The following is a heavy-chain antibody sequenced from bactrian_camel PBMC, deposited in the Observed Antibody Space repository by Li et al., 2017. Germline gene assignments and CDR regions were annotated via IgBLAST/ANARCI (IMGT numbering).Heavy chain of an antibody. Sequence: QLVESGGGSAQPGGSLTLSCEFSEYTYSSNCMTWFRQAPGKEREGVAATYQGGTRTYYIDSVRGRFTISRDNAKNTMYLQMNSLKPEDTGTYYCAADSRAGTKFIPMLEEGEYNNWGQGTQVTVS. D-gene: IGHD1*01. CDR2: TYQGGTRT. CDR1: EYTYSSNC. V-gene: IGHV3S25*01. CDR3: AADSRAGTKFIPMLEEGEYNN. J-gene: IGHJ4*01.